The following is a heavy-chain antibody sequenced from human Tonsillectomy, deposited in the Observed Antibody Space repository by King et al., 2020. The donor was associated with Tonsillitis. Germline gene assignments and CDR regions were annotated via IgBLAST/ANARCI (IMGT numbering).Heavy chain of an antibody. CDR1: GFTFSDYY. V-gene: IGHV3-11*05. J-gene: IGHJ4*02. CDR2: ISSSGSYT. D-gene: IGHD6-6*01. CDR3: ARAVKGGGKAARPFDY. Sequence: VQLVESGGGLVKPGGSLRLSCAASGFTFSDYYMSWIRQAPGKGLEWVSYISSSGSYTNYADSVKGRFTISRDNAKNSLYLQMNSLSAEDTAVYYCARAVKGGGKAARPFDYWGQGTLVIVSS.